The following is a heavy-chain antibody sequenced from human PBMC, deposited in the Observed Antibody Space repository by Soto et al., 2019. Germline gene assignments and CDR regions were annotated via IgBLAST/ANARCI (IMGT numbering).Heavy chain of an antibody. Sequence: EVQLVESGGGLVKPWGSLSRSCAASGFTFSSYNMNWVRQAPRKRLEWVSSISSSSSYIYYAGSVKGRFTISRDNAKNSPYLQMNSLRAEDTAVYYCARTRRDGYNNYYYYYGMDFWGEGTTVTVSS. J-gene: IGHJ6*04. D-gene: IGHD5-12*01. CDR3: ARTRRDGYNNYYYYYGMDF. CDR1: GFTFSSYN. V-gene: IGHV3-21*01. CDR2: ISSSSSYI.